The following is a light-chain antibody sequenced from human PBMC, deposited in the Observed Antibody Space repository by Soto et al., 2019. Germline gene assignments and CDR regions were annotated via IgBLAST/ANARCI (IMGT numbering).Light chain of an antibody. CDR3: SSYTSSTTPAI. J-gene: IGLJ2*01. CDR1: SSDVVYYNY. CDR2: EVS. Sequence: QSALTQPASVSVSPGQSITISCTGTSSDVVYYNYVSWYQQHPGKAPKLMIYEVSNRPSGVSNRFSGSKSGNTASLTISGLQAEDEADYYCSSYTSSTTPAIFGGGTKLTVL. V-gene: IGLV2-14*01.